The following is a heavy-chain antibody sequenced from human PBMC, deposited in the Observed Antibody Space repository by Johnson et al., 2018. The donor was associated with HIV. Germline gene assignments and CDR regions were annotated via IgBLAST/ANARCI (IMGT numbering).Heavy chain of an antibody. D-gene: IGHD6-13*01. CDR1: GFTISNYG. CDR3: AKCIWGSSLIDAFDI. Sequence: QVQLVESGGGVVQPGRSLRLSCVASGFTISNYGMHWVRQAPGKGLEWVAVMWYDGSNKYYADSVKGRFIISRDNSKNTLLLQINSLRAEDTAVYYCAKCIWGSSLIDAFDIWGQGTKVTVAS. V-gene: IGHV3-33*06. CDR2: MWYDGSNK. J-gene: IGHJ3*02.